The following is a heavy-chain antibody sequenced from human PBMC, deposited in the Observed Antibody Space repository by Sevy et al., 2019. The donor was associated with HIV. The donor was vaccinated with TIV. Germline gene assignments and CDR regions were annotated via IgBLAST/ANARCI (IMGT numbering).Heavy chain of an antibody. V-gene: IGHV3-21*01. J-gene: IGHJ4*02. D-gene: IGHD3-10*01. CDR3: ARGDYYGSLYYFDY. CDR2: ISSASSYI. Sequence: GGSLRLSCAASGFTFNYHFMNWVRQVPGKGLEWVSYISSASSYINYSDSVKGRLTISRDNAKNLVFLEMNNLRPEDTAVYFCARGDYYGSLYYFDYWGRGTLVTVSS. CDR1: GFTFNYHF.